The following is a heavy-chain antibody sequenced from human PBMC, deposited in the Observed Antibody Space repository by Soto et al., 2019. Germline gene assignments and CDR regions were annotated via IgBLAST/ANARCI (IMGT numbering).Heavy chain of an antibody. CDR1: GGTFSSYA. CDR3: AREGDEMALSGYYYYGMDV. Sequence: QVQLVQSGAEVKKPGSSVKVSCKASGGTFSSYAISWVRQAPGQGLEWMGGIIPIFGTANYEQKFQGIVTITADESTSTAYMELRSLRSEDTAVYYCAREGDEMALSGYYYYGMDVWGQGTTVTVSS. CDR2: IIPIFGTA. V-gene: IGHV1-69*01. D-gene: IGHD3-16*01. J-gene: IGHJ6*01.